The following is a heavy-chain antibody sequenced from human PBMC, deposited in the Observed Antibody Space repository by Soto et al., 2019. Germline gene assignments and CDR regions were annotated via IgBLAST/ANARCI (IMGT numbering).Heavy chain of an antibody. D-gene: IGHD5-12*01. CDR3: AKEIAVATITPFDY. CDR1: GFTFSHYG. CDR2: ISGSGGIT. Sequence: GGSLRLSCAASGFTFSHYGVSWVRQAPGKGLEWVSGISGSGGITYYADSVKGRFTISRDNSKNTLYLQMNSLRVEDTAVYYCAKEIAVATITPFDYWGQGTLVTVSS. J-gene: IGHJ4*02. V-gene: IGHV3-23*01.